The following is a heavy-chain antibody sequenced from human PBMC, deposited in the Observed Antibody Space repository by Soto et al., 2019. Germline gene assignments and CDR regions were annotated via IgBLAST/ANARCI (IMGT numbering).Heavy chain of an antibody. J-gene: IGHJ5*02. CDR3: ARRRIQLGFDP. Sequence: RGDSLKISCQGSGYSFASYCSSWVRQAPGQGLEWMGGIIPIFGTANYAQKFQGRVTITADKSTSTAYMELSSLRSEDTAVYYCARRRIQLGFDPWGQGTLVPVSS. CDR1: GYSFASYC. V-gene: IGHV1-69*06. CDR2: IIPIFGTA. D-gene: IGHD5-18*01.